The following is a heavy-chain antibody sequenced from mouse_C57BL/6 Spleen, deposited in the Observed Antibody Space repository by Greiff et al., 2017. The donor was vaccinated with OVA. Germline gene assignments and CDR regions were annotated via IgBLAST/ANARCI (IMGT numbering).Heavy chain of an antibody. CDR3: ASGFDYYGSSPNYFDY. CDR2: IDPSDSYT. V-gene: IGHV1-59*01. Sequence: QVHVKQPGAELVRPGTSVKLSCKASGYTFTSYWMHWVKQRPGQGLEWIGVIDPSDSYTNYNQKFKGKATLTVDTSSSTAYMQLSSLTSEDSAVYYCASGFDYYGSSPNYFDYWGQGTTLTVSS. J-gene: IGHJ2*01. CDR1: GYTFTSYW. D-gene: IGHD1-1*01.